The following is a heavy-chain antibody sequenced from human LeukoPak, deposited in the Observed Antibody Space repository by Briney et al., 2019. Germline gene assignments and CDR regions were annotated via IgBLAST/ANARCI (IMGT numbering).Heavy chain of an antibody. Sequence: GGSLRLSCAASGFTISTYAMHWVRQAPGKGLEFVSGISSNGAGTYYANSVKGRFTISRDISKNTLYLQMGSLGAADMDVYYCARTTYTSPDYWGQGTLVTVSS. J-gene: IGHJ4*02. V-gene: IGHV3-64*01. CDR1: GFTISTYA. D-gene: IGHD1-14*01. CDR3: ARTTYTSPDY. CDR2: ISSNGAGT.